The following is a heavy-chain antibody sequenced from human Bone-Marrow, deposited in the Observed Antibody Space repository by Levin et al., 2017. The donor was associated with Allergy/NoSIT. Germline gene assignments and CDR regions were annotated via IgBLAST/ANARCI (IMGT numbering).Heavy chain of an antibody. CDR2: IYPGDSDT. D-gene: IGHD3-10*01. CDR1: GDTFVNYW. J-gene: IGHJ6*02. CDR3: ASANTVWYGGYYYYGMDV. Sequence: RGESLKISCERSGDTFVNYWVAWLRQMPGKGLEWMGIIYPGDSDTRYSPSFQGQVTISADKSIRTAYLQWSSLQASDTASYYCASANTVWYGGYYYYGMDVWGQGTTVTVSS. V-gene: IGHV5-51*01.